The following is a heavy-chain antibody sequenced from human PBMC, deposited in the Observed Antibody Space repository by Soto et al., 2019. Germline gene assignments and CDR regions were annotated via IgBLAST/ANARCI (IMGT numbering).Heavy chain of an antibody. CDR2: ISGSGDST. V-gene: IGHV3-23*01. J-gene: IGHJ4*02. D-gene: IGHD6-13*01. CDR1: GFTFSSYA. CDR3: ARRGPGTYFDY. Sequence: EVQLLDSGGGLVQPGGSLRLSCAASGFTFSSYAMNWVRQAPGKGLEWGSVISGSGDSTYYADSVKGRFTVSRDNSKNTLYLQMNRLRTEDTAVYYCARRGPGTYFDYWGQGTLVTVSS.